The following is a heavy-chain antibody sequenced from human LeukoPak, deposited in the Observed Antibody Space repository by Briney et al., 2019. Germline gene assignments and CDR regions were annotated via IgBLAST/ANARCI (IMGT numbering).Heavy chain of an antibody. CDR2: IDHRGDT. V-gene: IGHV4-34*01. J-gene: IGHJ4*03. CDR1: GGSFSRYY. D-gene: IGHD5-24*01. Sequence: SETLSLTCAVYGGSFSRYYSSWIRQSPGKGLEWIAEIDHRGDTNYNPSVKSRVTISVDTSKNQFSLKVRSRSAADTAVYYCARGATISETGYFDFWGQGTPVTVSS. CDR3: ARGATISETGYFDF.